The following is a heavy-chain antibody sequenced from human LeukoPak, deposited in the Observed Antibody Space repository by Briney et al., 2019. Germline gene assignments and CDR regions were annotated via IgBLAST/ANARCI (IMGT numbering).Heavy chain of an antibody. J-gene: IGHJ5*02. CDR2: ISGSGDKT. CDR3: ARFTNRYNWNDPATSRWGWFDP. CDR1: GFTFSNYA. Sequence: GGSLRLSCVVSGFTFSNYAMTWVRQAPGKGLEWVSAISGSGDKTYHADTVRGRFTISRDDSKDTLYLQMNSLRAEDTAVYYCARFTNRYNWNDPATSRWGWFDPWGQGTLVTVSS. D-gene: IGHD1-1*01. V-gene: IGHV3-23*01.